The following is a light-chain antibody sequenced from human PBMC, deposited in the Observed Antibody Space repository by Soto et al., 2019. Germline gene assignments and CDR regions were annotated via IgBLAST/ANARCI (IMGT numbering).Light chain of an antibody. Sequence: IVMTQSPATLSVSPGDRATLSCRASQSVSTNLAWYQQKPGQVPRLLIYAASTRATGIPARFSGSGSETEFTLTISSLQSEDFAVYYCHQYHNWPWTFGQGTKVDIK. CDR2: AAS. CDR3: HQYHNWPWT. J-gene: IGKJ1*01. V-gene: IGKV3-15*01. CDR1: QSVSTN.